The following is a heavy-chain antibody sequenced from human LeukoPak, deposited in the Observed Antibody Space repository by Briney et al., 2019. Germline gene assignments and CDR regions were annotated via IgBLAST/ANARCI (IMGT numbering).Heavy chain of an antibody. CDR2: INHSGIT. CDR3: ARVRAIGVGRRYYFYY. V-gene: IGHV4-34*01. J-gene: IGHJ4*02. D-gene: IGHD3-16*01. Sequence: SETLSLTCAVCGGSFSGYFWGWIRQPPGKGLEWIGEINHSGITNYNPSLQSRVTISVDTSNNQFSLKLSSVTAADTAVYYCARVRAIGVGRRYYFYYWGQGTLVTVSS. CDR1: GGSFSGYF.